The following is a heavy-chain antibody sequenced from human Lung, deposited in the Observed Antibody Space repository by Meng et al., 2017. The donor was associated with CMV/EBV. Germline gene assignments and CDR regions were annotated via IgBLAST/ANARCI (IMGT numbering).Heavy chain of an antibody. CDR2: IIPILNIA. V-gene: IGHV1-69*02. J-gene: IGHJ2*01. CDR3: AKDGGQNYYDASGLIWYFDL. Sequence: SXXVSXKASGGTFNRNTINWVRQAPGQGPEWMGRIIPILNIANYAQSFEDRVTISADKSATTAYMELTNLRSEDTAIYFCAKDGGQNYYDASGLIWYFDLWXRGTLVTFSS. CDR1: GGTFNRNT. D-gene: IGHD3-22*01.